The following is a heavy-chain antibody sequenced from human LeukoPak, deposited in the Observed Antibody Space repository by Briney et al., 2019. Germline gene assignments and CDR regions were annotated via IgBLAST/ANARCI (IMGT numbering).Heavy chain of an antibody. V-gene: IGHV4-59*01. Sequence: SETLSLTCTVSGGSTSSYYWSWIRQPPGKGLEWIGYIYYSGSTNYNPSLKSRVTISVDTSKNQFSLKLSSVTAAETAVYYCAREGRYRYGYNEYHSYMDIWGKGTTVTVSS. J-gene: IGHJ6*03. CDR1: GGSTSSYY. D-gene: IGHD5-24*01. CDR3: AREGRYRYGYNEYHSYMDI. CDR2: IYYSGST.